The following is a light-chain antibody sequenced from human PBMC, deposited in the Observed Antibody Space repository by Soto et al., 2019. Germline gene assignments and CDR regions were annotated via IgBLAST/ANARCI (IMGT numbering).Light chain of an antibody. CDR2: SNN. Sequence: QSVLTQPPSTSGTPGQRVTISCSGSRSNIGSNTVTWYQQLPGTAPKLLIYSNNQRPSGVPDRFSGSKSGTSASPAISGLQSEDEADYYCAAWDDSLNGSYVFGTGTKVTVL. V-gene: IGLV1-44*01. CDR1: RSNIGSNT. J-gene: IGLJ1*01. CDR3: AAWDDSLNGSYV.